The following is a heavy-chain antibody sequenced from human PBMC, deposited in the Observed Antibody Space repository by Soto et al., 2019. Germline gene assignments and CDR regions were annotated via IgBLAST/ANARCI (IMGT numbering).Heavy chain of an antibody. CDR3: SNSLEDRYYGSGSLPPYYFDS. CDR2: ISGSGDST. J-gene: IGHJ4*02. D-gene: IGHD3-10*01. V-gene: IGHV3-23*01. CDR1: GFTFSTYG. Sequence: EVQLLESGGGLVQPGGSLRLSCAASGFTFSTYGMSWVRHAPGKGLEWVSGISGSGDSTYYADSVKGPCTISRDNSKNTLYLPMKSLRAEDTAIYYSSNSLEDRYYGSGSLPPYYFDSWGQGTLVTFSS.